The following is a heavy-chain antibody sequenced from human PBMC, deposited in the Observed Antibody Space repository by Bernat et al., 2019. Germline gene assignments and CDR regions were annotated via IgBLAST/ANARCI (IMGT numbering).Heavy chain of an antibody. J-gene: IGHJ5*02. D-gene: IGHD4-11*01. V-gene: IGHV3-23*04. Sequence: EVQLVESGGGLVQPGGSLRLSCAASGFTFSNYAMSWVRQAPGKGLEWVSGISGSGGDTDYADSVKGRFTISRDNTKNTLYLQMNSLRGEDTAVYYCAKEDPYRNYETRSLNWFDLWGQGTLVTVSS. CDR1: GFTFSNYA. CDR3: AKEDPYRNYETRSLNWFDL. CDR2: ISGSGGDT.